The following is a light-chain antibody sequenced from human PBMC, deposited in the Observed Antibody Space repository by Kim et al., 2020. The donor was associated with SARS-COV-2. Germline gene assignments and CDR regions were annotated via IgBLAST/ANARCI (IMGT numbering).Light chain of an antibody. J-gene: IGKJ4*01. CDR1: QDINTW. V-gene: IGKV1-12*01. Sequence: DIQMTQSPSSVSASVGDRVTITCRASQDINTWLAWYQQKPGKAPELLIHTTSNLRAGVPSRFRGTGSGTDFALTITSLQPEDCATYYCQQGLTFPLTFGGGTTVEIK. CDR2: TTS. CDR3: QQGLTFPLT.